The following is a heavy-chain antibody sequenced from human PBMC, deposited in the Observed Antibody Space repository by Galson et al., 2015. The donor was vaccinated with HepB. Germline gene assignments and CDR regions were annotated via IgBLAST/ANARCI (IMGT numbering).Heavy chain of an antibody. CDR3: ARPIISSDVSGFDP. V-gene: IGHV4-39*01. CDR1: SVSISSANNY. CDR2: VNYSGAT. Sequence: SETLSLTCTVSSVSISSANNYWSWIRQAPGERLEYIGSVNYSGATYYNPSFKSRVSMSVDTSRNQFSLKLNSVTAADTAVYYCARPIISSDVSGFDPLGQGTMVTVSS. D-gene: IGHD2/OR15-2a*01. J-gene: IGHJ5*02.